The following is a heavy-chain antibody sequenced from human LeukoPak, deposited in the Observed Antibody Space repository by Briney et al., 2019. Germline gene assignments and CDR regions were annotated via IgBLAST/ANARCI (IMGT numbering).Heavy chain of an antibody. Sequence: SGPTLMNPTQTLPLTCTVTGFSITTKGVGVGWIRQAPGKALEWLAVIFWDGNRRYNSSLRSGLTITSDNSKNQVFLTMTNMDPVDTATYFCAHSLRRPSCSGGNCYYFDYWGQGTLVTVSS. CDR3: AHSLRRPSCSGGNCYYFDY. CDR1: GFSITTKGVG. V-gene: IGHV2-5*02. D-gene: IGHD2-15*01. J-gene: IGHJ4*02. CDR2: IFWDGNR.